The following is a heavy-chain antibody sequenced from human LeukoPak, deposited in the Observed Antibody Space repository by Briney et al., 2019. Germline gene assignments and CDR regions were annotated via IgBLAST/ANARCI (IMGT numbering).Heavy chain of an antibody. CDR2: IIPILGIV. V-gene: IGHV1-69*04. J-gene: IGHJ4*02. CDR3: ARAQSYGDPDTD. D-gene: IGHD4-17*01. Sequence: SVKVSCKASGGTFSSYAISWVRQAPGQGLEWMGRIIPILGIVNYAQKFQGRVTITADKSTSTAYMELSSLRSEDTAVYYCARAQSYGDPDTDWGQGTLVTVSS. CDR1: GGTFSSYA.